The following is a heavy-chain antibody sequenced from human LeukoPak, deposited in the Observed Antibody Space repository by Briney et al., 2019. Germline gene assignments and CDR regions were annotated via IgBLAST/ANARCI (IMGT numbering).Heavy chain of an antibody. J-gene: IGHJ6*03. CDR3: VTTVTTSVYYMDV. V-gene: IGHV3-23*01. CDR1: GFTFSSYA. Sequence: EGSLRLSCAASGFTFSSYAMSWVRQAPGKGLEWVSTISDGGANTYYADSVKGRFTISRDNSKNTLSLQMDSLRAEDTAIYYCVTTVTTSVYYMDVWGKGTTVTVSS. CDR2: ISDGGANT. D-gene: IGHD4-11*01.